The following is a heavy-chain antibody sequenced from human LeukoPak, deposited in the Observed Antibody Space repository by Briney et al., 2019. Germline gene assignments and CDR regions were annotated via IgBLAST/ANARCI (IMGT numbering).Heavy chain of an antibody. CDR1: GGSLSGSF. V-gene: IGHV4-34*01. CDR2: IKHSGGT. Sequence: SETLSLTCVVHGGSLSGSFWSWIRQPPGKGLEWIGEIKHSGGTDYNVSLKSRLTMSLDTSKNQFSLKLTSVSAADTAVYYCAREFRNWFDPWGQGTLVTVSA. J-gene: IGHJ5*02. CDR3: AREFRNWFDP.